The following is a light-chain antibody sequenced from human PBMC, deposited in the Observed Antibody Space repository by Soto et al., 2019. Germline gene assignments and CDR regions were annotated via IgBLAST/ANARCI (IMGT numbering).Light chain of an antibody. CDR1: SSDVGGYKY. CDR3: SSYTSFKTLV. Sequence: QPVLTQPASVSESPGQSSTISCTGSSSDVGGYKYVSWYQQHPGKAPKLLIYDVTNRPSGVSNRFSGSKSGYTASLTISGLQSEDEADYYCSSYTSFKTLVFGTGTKVTVL. V-gene: IGLV2-14*01. J-gene: IGLJ1*01. CDR2: DVT.